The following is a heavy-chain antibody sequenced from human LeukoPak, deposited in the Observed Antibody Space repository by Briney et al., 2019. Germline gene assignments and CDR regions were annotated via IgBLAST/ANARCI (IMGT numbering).Heavy chain of an antibody. CDR3: AKDIYRFGGGGSDS. Sequence: GGSLRLSCAASGFIFGDYAMRWVRQVPGKGLEWVSGISWDSGNRGYADSVKGRFTIPRDNAKNSVYLQMNTLGADDTGFYYCAKDIYRFGGGGSDSWGPGVLVTVSS. CDR1: GFIFGDYA. J-gene: IGHJ4*02. V-gene: IGHV3-9*01. D-gene: IGHD3-16*02. CDR2: ISWDSGNR.